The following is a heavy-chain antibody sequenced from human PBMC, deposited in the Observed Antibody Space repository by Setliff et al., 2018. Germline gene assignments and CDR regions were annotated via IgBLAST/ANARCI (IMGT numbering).Heavy chain of an antibody. CDR2: IYTSGST. CDR1: GDSINSRTNY. CDR3: YMDV. V-gene: IGHV4-61*02. Sequence: SETLSLTCTVSGDSINSRTNYWSWIRQPAGKGLEWIGRIYTSGSTNYNPSLKSRVTISVDTSKNQFSLKLSSVTAADTAVYYLYMDVWGKGTPVTVSS. J-gene: IGHJ6*03.